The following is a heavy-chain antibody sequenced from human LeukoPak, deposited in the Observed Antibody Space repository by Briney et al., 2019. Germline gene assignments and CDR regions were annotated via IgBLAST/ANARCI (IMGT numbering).Heavy chain of an antibody. CDR1: GGSISSGGYY. V-gene: IGHV4-61*08. CDR2: IYYSGST. CDR3: ARAESVVPAAIWFDP. J-gene: IGHJ5*02. D-gene: IGHD2-2*01. Sequence: SQTLSLTCTVSGGSISSGGYYWSWIRQPPGKGLEWIGYIYYSGSTNYNPSLKSRVTISVDTSKNQFSLKLSSVTAADTAVYYCARAESVVPAAIWFDPWGQGTLVTVSS.